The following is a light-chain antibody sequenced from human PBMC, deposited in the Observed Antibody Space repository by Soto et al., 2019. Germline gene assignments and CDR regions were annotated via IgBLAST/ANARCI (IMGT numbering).Light chain of an antibody. CDR2: AAS. V-gene: IGKV1-39*01. CDR1: QDISNY. J-gene: IGKJ1*01. CDR3: QQSYTFPET. Sequence: IQMTQSPSSLSASVGDRVTITCRASQDISNYLNWYQQQRGKGPRLLTYAASNLQRGVPSRFRGSGSGKDFNPTVSILQPEDFATYYCQQSYTFPETFGQGTKVEIK.